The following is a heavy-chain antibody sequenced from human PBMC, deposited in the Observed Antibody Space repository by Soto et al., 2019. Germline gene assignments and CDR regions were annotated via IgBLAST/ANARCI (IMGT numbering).Heavy chain of an antibody. D-gene: IGHD3-10*01. Sequence: QVQLQESGPGLVKPSETLSLTCTVSGGSISSYYWSWIRQPPGKGLEWIGYIYYSGSTNYNPSLKSRVTISVDTSKNQFSLKLSSVTAADTAVYYCARGTISPGGSYYFDYWGQGTLVTVSS. CDR3: ARGTISPGGSYYFDY. V-gene: IGHV4-59*08. CDR1: GGSISSYY. J-gene: IGHJ4*02. CDR2: IYYSGST.